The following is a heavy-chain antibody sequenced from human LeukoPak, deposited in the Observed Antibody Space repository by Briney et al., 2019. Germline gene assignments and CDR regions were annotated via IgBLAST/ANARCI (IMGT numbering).Heavy chain of an antibody. J-gene: IGHJ4*02. Sequence: PSETLSLTRTVSGGSISSYYWSWIRQPPGKGLEWIGYIYYSGSTNYNPSLKSRVTISVDTSKNQFSLKLSSVTAADTAVYYCARDAYSSGFFFDYWGQGTLVTVSS. CDR2: IYYSGST. D-gene: IGHD6-19*01. CDR3: ARDAYSSGFFFDY. V-gene: IGHV4-59*01. CDR1: GGSISSYY.